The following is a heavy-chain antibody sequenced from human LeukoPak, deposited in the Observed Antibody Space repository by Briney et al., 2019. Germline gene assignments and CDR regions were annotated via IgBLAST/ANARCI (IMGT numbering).Heavy chain of an antibody. D-gene: IGHD3-10*01. CDR2: IYSGGNT. CDR1: GFTVSSNY. J-gene: IGHJ3*02. Sequence: PGGSLRLSCAASGFTVSSNYMNWVRQAPGKGLEWVSVIYSGGNTYYADSVKGRFTISRDNSKNTLYLQMNSLRAEDTAVYYCAKSNGYGLIDIWGQGTMVTVSS. V-gene: IGHV3-53*01. CDR3: AKSNGYGLIDI.